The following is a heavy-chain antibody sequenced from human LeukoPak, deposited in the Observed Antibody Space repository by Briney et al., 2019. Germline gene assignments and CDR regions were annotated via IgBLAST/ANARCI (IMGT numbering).Heavy chain of an antibody. Sequence: GGSLRLSCAASGFTFSDYYMSWIRQAPGKGLEWVAVISYDGSNKYYADSVKGRFTISRDNSKNTLYLQMNSLRAEDTAVYYCARDDYDFWSGYYSRYYYYYMDVWGKGTTVTVSS. V-gene: IGHV3-30*01. CDR1: GFTFSDYY. J-gene: IGHJ6*03. CDR2: ISYDGSNK. CDR3: ARDDYDFWSGYYSRYYYYYMDV. D-gene: IGHD3-3*01.